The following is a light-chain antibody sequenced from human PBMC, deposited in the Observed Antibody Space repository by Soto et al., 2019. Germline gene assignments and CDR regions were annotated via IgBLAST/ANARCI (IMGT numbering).Light chain of an antibody. CDR2: EVS. Sequence: QSVLTQPASVSGSPGQSITISCTGTSSDVGGYNYVSWYQQHPGKAPKLMIYEVSNRPSGVSNRFSGSKSGNTASLTISGLQAEDEADYYCSSHAGSNNYVFGTGTKV. CDR3: SSHAGSNNYV. V-gene: IGLV2-14*01. J-gene: IGLJ1*01. CDR1: SSDVGGYNY.